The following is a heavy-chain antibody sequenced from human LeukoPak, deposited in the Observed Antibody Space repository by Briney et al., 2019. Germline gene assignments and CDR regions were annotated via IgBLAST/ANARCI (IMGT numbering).Heavy chain of an antibody. J-gene: IGHJ4*02. CDR3: ARLYYYVSGTYSRYFDY. Sequence: KSSETLSLTCTVSGGSVSSGSYYWSWIRQPPGKGLEWIGYIYYSGSTNYNPSLKSRVTISVDTSKNQFSLKLSSVTAADTAVYYCARLYYYVSGTYSRYFDYWGQGTLVTVSS. CDR1: GGSVSSGSYY. V-gene: IGHV4-61*01. D-gene: IGHD3-10*01. CDR2: IYYSGST.